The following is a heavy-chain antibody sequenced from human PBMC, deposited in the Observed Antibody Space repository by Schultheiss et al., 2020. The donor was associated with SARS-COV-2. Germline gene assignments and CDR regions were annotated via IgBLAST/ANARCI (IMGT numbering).Heavy chain of an antibody. V-gene: IGHV4-31*03. CDR3: ARGSETSWGGANWFDP. D-gene: IGHD2-2*01. CDR1: GGSISSSSYY. Sequence: SCTVSGGSISSSSYYWGWIRQPPGKGLEWIGYIYHSGSTYYNPSLKSRVTISVDTSKNQFSLKLSSVTAADTAVYYCARGSETSWGGANWFDPWGQGTLVTVSS. CDR2: IYHSGST. J-gene: IGHJ5*02.